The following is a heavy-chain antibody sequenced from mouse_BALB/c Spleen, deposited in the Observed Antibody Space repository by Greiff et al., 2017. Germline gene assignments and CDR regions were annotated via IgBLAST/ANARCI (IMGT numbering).Heavy chain of an antibody. J-gene: IGHJ2*01. V-gene: IGHV10-1*02. CDR1: GFTFNTYA. Sequence: EVKLEESGGGLVQPKGSLKLSCAASGFTFNTYAMNWVRQAPGKGLEWVARIRSKSNNYATYYADSVKDRFTISRDDSQSMLYLQMNNLKTEDTAMYYCVRHDYFDYWGQGTTLTVSS. CDR2: IRSKSNNYAT. CDR3: VRHDYFDY.